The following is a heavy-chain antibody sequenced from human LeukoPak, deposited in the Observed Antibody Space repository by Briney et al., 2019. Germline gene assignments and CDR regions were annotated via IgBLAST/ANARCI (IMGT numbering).Heavy chain of an antibody. V-gene: IGHV3-30*04. Sequence: GGSLRLSCAASGFTFSSYAMHWVRQAPGKGLEWVAVISYDGSNKYYADSAKGRFTISRDNSKNTLYLQMNSLRAEDTAVYYCARDFKQQLANSDYWGQGTLVTVSS. CDR1: GFTFSSYA. CDR3: ARDFKQQLANSDY. CDR2: ISYDGSNK. D-gene: IGHD6-13*01. J-gene: IGHJ4*02.